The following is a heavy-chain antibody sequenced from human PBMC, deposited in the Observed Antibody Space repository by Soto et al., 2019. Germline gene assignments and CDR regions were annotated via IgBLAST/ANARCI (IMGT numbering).Heavy chain of an antibody. CDR2: IIPIFGTP. V-gene: IGHV1-69*13. Sequence: GASVKVSCKASGGTFSDYGINWVRQAPGQGLEWMGGIIPIFGTPNYAQNFQARVTITADESTSTVYMELSSLSSEDTAVYYCARGWDHYDASGLLTWFDPWGQGTLVTVSS. J-gene: IGHJ5*02. CDR1: GGTFSDYG. D-gene: IGHD3-22*01. CDR3: ARGWDHYDASGLLTWFDP.